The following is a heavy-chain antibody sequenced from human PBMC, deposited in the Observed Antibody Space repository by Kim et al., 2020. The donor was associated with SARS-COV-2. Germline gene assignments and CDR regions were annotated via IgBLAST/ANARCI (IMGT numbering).Heavy chain of an antibody. CDR3: ARGGYCTNGVCQRNDY. D-gene: IGHD2-8*01. Sequence: GGSLRLSCVASGFTFSSYEMNWVRQAPGKGLEWVSYISSSGSTIYYADFVKGRFTISRDNAKNSLYLQMNSLRAEDTAVYYCARGGYCTNGVCQRNDYWGQGTLVTVSS. V-gene: IGHV3-48*03. CDR2: ISSSGSTI. J-gene: IGHJ4*02. CDR1: GFTFSSYE.